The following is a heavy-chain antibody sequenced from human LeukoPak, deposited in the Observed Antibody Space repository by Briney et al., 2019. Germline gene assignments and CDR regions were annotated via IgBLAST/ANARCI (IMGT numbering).Heavy chain of an antibody. CDR2: MYTSGST. D-gene: IGHD5-24*01. CDR1: GGSISSGSYY. Sequence: SETLSLTCTVSGGSISSGSYYWSWIRQPAGKGLEWIGRMYTSGSTKYNPSLKSRVTISVDTSKNQFSLKLSSVTAADTAVYYCARGRDGSNDYFDYWGQGTLVTVSS. CDR3: ARGRDGSNDYFDY. V-gene: IGHV4-61*02. J-gene: IGHJ4*02.